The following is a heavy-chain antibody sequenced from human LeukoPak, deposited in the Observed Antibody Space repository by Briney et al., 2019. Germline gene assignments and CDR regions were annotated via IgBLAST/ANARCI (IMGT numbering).Heavy chain of an antibody. CDR3: AKDLRWDHPGLDP. CDR2: INPGGGST. J-gene: IGHJ5*02. CDR1: GYSFTSYY. V-gene: IGHV1-46*01. D-gene: IGHD4-23*01. Sequence: ASVKVSFKASGYSFTSYYIHWVRQAPGQGLESMGIINPGGGSTSYAQKFQDRVTMTRDTSTSTVYMELNSLRSEDTAVYYCAKDLRWDHPGLDPWGQGTLVIVSS.